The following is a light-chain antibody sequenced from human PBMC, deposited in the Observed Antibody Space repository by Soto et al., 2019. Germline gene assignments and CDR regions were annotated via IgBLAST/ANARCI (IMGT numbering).Light chain of an antibody. CDR2: GAS. V-gene: IGKV1-39*01. J-gene: IGKJ3*01. Sequence: DLPMTQSPSSLSASVGDTVTLTCRASQSISAYLNWYQQKPGKAPKLLIFGASGLQTGVPSRFSGSGSGTDFTLTISSLQPDDFATYYCQQSYSTLFTFGPGTRVEIK. CDR3: QQSYSTLFT. CDR1: QSISAY.